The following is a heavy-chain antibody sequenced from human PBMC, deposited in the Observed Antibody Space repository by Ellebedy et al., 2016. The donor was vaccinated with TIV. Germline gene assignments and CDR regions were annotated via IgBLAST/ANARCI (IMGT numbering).Heavy chain of an antibody. CDR2: ISGSGGST. D-gene: IGHD1/OR15-1a*01. CDR1: GFTFSSHY. J-gene: IGHJ6*02. CDR3: ARTPRTYYYVMDV. Sequence: GGSLRLSCAASGFTFSSHYMTWVRQAPGKGLEWVSAISGSGGSTYYADSVKGRFTISRDNSNNTLYLQMNSLRAEDTAVYFCARTPRTYYYVMDVWGQGTTVTVSS. V-gene: IGHV3-23*01.